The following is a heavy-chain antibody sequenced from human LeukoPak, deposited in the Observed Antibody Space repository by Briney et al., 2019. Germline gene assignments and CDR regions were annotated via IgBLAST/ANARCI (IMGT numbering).Heavy chain of an antibody. Sequence: GGSLRLSCAASGLTFSSYAMSWVRQAPGKGLEWLSAISGSGGSTYYADSVKGRFTISRDNSKNTLYLQMNSLRAEDTAVYYCAKDLSPLYYYYGMDVWGQGTTVTVSS. CDR3: AKDLSPLYYYYGMDV. CDR1: GLTFSSYA. CDR2: ISGSGGST. J-gene: IGHJ6*02. V-gene: IGHV3-23*01.